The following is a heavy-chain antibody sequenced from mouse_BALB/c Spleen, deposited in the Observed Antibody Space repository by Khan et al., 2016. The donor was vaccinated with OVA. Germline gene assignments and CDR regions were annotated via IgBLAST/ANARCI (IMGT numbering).Heavy chain of an antibody. CDR1: GFNIKDTY. CDR2: IDPPNGNN. CDR3: ARRARE. J-gene: IGHJ2*01. D-gene: IGHD3-3*01. Sequence: VQLQQPGAELVKSGATVSFSCTASGFNIKDTYMHWLKQWPEQGLEWIGRIDPPNGNNKYDPKFQGKATITEDTSTNTVYLQLSSLTAEDTAVYSCARRAREWGQGTTLTVSS. V-gene: IGHV14-3*02.